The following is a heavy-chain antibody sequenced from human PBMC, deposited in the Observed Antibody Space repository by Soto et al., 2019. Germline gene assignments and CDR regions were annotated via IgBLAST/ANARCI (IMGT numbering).Heavy chain of an antibody. J-gene: IGHJ4*02. Sequence: QVQLHQWGAGLLKPSETLSLTCTVTIYDGSFSGFYWSWIRQTPGKGLEWIGEINYTGSTNYNPSLKSRFPIAVDRSENRFSLQLTSVTAADTAVYYCARDANGYKYGAYFDYWGQGTQVTVSA. V-gene: IGHV4-34*01. D-gene: IGHD5-18*01. CDR2: INYTGST. CDR1: DGSFSGFY. CDR3: ARDANGYKYGAYFDY.